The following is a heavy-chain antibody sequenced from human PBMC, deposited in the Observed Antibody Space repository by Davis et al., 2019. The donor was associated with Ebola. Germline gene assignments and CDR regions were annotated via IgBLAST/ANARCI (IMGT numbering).Heavy chain of an antibody. CDR2: ISGDGGST. V-gene: IGHV3-43*02. CDR3: AKGGGSYQLLYVLGY. J-gene: IGHJ4*02. CDR1: GFTFDDYA. D-gene: IGHD2-2*02. Sequence: GSLRLSCAASGFTFDDYAMHWVRQAPGKGLEWVSLISGDGGSTYYADSVKGRFTISRDNSKNSLYLQMNSLRTEDTALYYCAKGGGSYQLLYVLGYWGQGTLVTFSS.